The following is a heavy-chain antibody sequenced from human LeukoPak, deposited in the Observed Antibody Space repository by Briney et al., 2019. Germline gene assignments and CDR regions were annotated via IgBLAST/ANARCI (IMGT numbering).Heavy chain of an antibody. CDR1: GFTFSSYA. V-gene: IGHV3-23*01. Sequence: GGSLRLSCAASGFTFSSYAMNWVRQAPGKGLEWVSAITNSGGSTYYADSVKGRFTISRDNAKNSLYLQMNSLRAEDTAVYYCARDTVATTFDYWGQGTVVTVSS. CDR3: ARDTVATTFDY. J-gene: IGHJ4*02. D-gene: IGHD5-12*01. CDR2: ITNSGGST.